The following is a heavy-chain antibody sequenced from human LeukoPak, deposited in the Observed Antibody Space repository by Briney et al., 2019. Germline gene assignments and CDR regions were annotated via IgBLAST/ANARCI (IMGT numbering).Heavy chain of an antibody. V-gene: IGHV3-23*01. J-gene: IGHJ4*02. CDR1: GFTFSSYA. D-gene: IGHD5-18*01. CDR3: AKDLSGYSYGYVVISPDDLDY. Sequence: GGSLRLSCAASGFTFSSYAMSWVRQAPGKGLEWVSAISGSGGSTYYADSVKGRFTISRDNSKNTLYLQMNSLRAEDTAVYYCAKDLSGYSYGYVVISPDDLDYWGQGTLVTVSS. CDR2: ISGSGGST.